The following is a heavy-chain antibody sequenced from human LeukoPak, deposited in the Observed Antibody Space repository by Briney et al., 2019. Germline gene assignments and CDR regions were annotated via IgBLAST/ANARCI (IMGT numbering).Heavy chain of an antibody. Sequence: SQTLSLTCTVSGGSISSGGHYWSWIRQHPGKGLEWIGYIYYSGSTYYNPSLKSRVTISVETSKNQFSLKLSSVTAADTAVYYCARESRVVVPAAIDYWGQGTLVTVSS. CDR1: GGSISSGGHY. V-gene: IGHV4-31*03. CDR2: IYYSGST. D-gene: IGHD2-2*01. CDR3: ARESRVVVPAAIDY. J-gene: IGHJ4*02.